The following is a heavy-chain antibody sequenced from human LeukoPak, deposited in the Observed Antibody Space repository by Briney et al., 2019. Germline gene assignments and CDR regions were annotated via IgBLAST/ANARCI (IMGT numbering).Heavy chain of an antibody. Sequence: GESLKISCKGSGYSFTSYWIGWVRRMPGKGLEWMGIIYPGDSETRYSPSFQGQVTISADKSISTAYLQWSSLKASDTATYYCARRLGGYYDSSGLLDYWGQGTLVTVSS. J-gene: IGHJ4*02. CDR3: ARRLGGYYDSSGLLDY. D-gene: IGHD3-22*01. CDR2: IYPGDSET. CDR1: GYSFTSYW. V-gene: IGHV5-51*01.